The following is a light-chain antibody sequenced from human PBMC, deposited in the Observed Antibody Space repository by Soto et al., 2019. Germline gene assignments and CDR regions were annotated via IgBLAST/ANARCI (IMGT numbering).Light chain of an antibody. CDR2: AAS. Sequence: DIQMTQSPSSLSASVGDRVTITCRASQGISNYLAWYQQKPGKVPKLLIYAASTLQSGVPSRFSGSGSGTDFTRNISSLQPEDVATYYCQKYNSAPKWTFGEGTRWKSN. V-gene: IGKV1-27*01. CDR1: QGISNY. CDR3: QKYNSAPKWT. J-gene: IGKJ1*01.